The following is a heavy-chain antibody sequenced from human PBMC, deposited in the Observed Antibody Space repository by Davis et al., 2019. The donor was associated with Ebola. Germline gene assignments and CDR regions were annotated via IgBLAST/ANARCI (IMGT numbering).Heavy chain of an antibody. J-gene: IGHJ5*02. D-gene: IGHD4-17*01. V-gene: IGHV4-39*01. CDR1: GGSLSSSGYN. CDR3: ARATLTSVSDSGLGYNYFAP. CDR2: IYHNGDT. Sequence: SETLSLTCSVFGGSLSSSGYNWGWVRQSPGKGLEFIGSIYHNGDTYYNPSLKSRLTISADTSRNQLFLKLTSLTAADTAVYYCARATLTSVSDSGLGYNYFAPWGQGTLVTVSS.